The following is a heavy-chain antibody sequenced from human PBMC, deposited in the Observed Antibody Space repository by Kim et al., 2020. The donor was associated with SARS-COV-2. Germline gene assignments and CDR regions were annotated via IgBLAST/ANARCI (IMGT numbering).Heavy chain of an antibody. CDR3: ATNEGVEMATILYYGMDV. D-gene: IGHD5-12*01. Sequence: GGSLRLSCAASGLTFSSYGMHWVRQAPGKGLEWVAVISYDGSNKYYADSVKGRFTISRDNSKNTLYLQMNSLRAEDTAVYYCATNEGVEMATILYYGMDVWAQGTTVTVFS. J-gene: IGHJ6*02. V-gene: IGHV3-33*05. CDR1: GLTFSSYG. CDR2: ISYDGSNK.